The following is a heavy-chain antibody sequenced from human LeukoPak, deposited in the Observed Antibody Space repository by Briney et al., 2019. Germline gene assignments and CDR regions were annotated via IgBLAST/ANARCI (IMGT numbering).Heavy chain of an antibody. D-gene: IGHD6-19*01. V-gene: IGHV4-59*01. CDR3: ARVSRIAVAGLFDY. J-gene: IGHJ4*02. CDR2: IYYSRST. CDR1: GGSISSYY. Sequence: SETLSLTCTVSGGSISSYYWSWIRQPPGKGLEWIVYIYYSRSTNYNPSLKSRVTISVDTSKNQFSLKLSSVTAADTAVYYCARVSRIAVAGLFDYWGQGTLVTVSS.